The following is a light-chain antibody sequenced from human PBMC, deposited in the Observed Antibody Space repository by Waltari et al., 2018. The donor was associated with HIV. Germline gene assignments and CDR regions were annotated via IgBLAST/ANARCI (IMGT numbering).Light chain of an antibody. CDR3: MQGTHWPPWT. CDR2: KVS. Sequence: DVVMTQSPLSLPVTLGQPASISCRSSQRLLYSDGNTYLNWFQQRPGQSPRRLIYKVSNRDAGVPDRFSGSGSGTDFTLKISRVEAEDVGVYYCMQGTHWPPWTFGQGTKVEIK. V-gene: IGKV2-30*01. J-gene: IGKJ1*01. CDR1: QRLLYSDGNTY.